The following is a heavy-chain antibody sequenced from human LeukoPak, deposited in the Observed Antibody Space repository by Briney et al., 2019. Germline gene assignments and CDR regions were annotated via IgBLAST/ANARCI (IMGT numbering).Heavy chain of an antibody. J-gene: IGHJ4*02. D-gene: IGHD2-2*01. V-gene: IGHV1-69*01. CDR2: IIPIFGTA. CDR3: AREKGGVVPAAPFDY. CDR1: GGTFSSYA. Sequence: ASVKVSCKASGGTFSSYAISWVRQAPGQGLEWMGGIIPIFGTANYAQKFQGRVTITADESTSTAYMELSSLRSEDTAVYYCAREKGGVVPAAPFDYWGQGTLVTVSS.